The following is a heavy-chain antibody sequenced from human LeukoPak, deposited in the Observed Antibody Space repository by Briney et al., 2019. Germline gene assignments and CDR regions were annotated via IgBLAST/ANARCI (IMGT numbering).Heavy chain of an antibody. J-gene: IGHJ4*02. CDR1: GYSISRGYY. CDR3: ARLPHCPGGKCRDGGVHIDY. Sequence: SETLSLTCSVSGYSISRGYYWGWIRQPPGQGLEWIGSIHHSGSAYYKPSLKSRITISVDTSRNQFSMKLSSVTAADTAVYYCARLPHCPGGKCRDGGVHIDYWGQGTLVTVSS. V-gene: IGHV4-38-2*02. D-gene: IGHD2-8*02. CDR2: IHHSGSA.